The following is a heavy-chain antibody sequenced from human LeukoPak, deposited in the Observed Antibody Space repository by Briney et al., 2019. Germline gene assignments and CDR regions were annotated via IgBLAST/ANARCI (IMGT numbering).Heavy chain of an antibody. CDR3: ARDGPYYDFWSGYCPLDY. J-gene: IGHJ4*02. CDR1: GFTFSSYS. CDR2: ISSSSSTI. Sequence: PGGSLRLSCAASGFTFSSYSMNWVRQAPGKGLEWVSYISSSSSTIYYADSVKGRFTISRDNAKNSLYLQMNSLRAEDTAVYYCARDGPYYDFWSGYCPLDYWGQGTLVTVPS. D-gene: IGHD3-3*01. V-gene: IGHV3-48*01.